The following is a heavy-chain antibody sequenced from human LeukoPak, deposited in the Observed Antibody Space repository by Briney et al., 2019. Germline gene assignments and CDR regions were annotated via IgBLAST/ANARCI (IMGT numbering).Heavy chain of an antibody. D-gene: IGHD6-13*01. CDR1: GGSISSGGYY. V-gene: IGHV4-31*03. J-gene: IGHJ4*02. CDR2: IYYSGST. Sequence: SETLSLTCTVSGGSISSGGYYWSWIRQHPGKGLEWIGYIYYSGSTYYNPSLKSRVTISVDTSKNQFSLKLSSVTAADTAVYYCARSPSSWYPQLDYWGQGTLVTVSS. CDR3: ARSPSSWYPQLDY.